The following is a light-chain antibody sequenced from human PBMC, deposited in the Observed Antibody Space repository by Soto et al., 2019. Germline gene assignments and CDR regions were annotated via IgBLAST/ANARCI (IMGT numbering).Light chain of an antibody. CDR2: GVS. V-gene: IGKV3-20*01. J-gene: IGKJ1*01. CDR3: QQYDNSVWT. Sequence: EIVLTQSPGTLSLSPGERATLSCRASESVSSTSLAWYQQKPGQAPRLLMYGVSSRATGIPDRFSGSGSGTDFTLTTNRLEPEDFAVYFCQQYDNSVWTFGQGTKVDIK. CDR1: ESVSSTS.